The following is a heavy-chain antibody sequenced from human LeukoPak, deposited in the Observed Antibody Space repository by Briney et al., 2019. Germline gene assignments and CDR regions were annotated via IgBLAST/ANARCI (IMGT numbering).Heavy chain of an antibody. CDR2: INPNSGGT. CDR1: GYTFTGYY. D-gene: IGHD3-10*01. J-gene: IGHJ4*02. CDR3: ARDHGYYGSGSYYY. V-gene: IGHV1-2*06. Sequence: GASVKVSCKASGYTFTGYYMHWVRQAPGQGPEWMGRINPNSGGTNYAQKFQGRVTMTRDTSISTAYMELSRLRSDDTAVYYCARDHGYYGSGSYYYWGQGTLVTVSS.